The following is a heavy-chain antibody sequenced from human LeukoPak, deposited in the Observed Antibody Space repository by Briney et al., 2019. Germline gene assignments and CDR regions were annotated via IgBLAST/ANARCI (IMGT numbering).Heavy chain of an antibody. D-gene: IGHD3-10*01. CDR1: GGSISSRSYY. CDR3: ARVLYYGSGSYYNDYYYYYMDV. V-gene: IGHV4-39*07. Sequence: SETLSLTCSVSGGSISSRSYYWGWIRQPPGKGLEWIGSIYYSGSTYYNPSLKSRVTISVDTSKNQFSLKLSSVTAADTAVYYCARVLYYGSGSYYNDYYYYYMDVWGKGTTVTVSS. CDR2: IYYSGST. J-gene: IGHJ6*03.